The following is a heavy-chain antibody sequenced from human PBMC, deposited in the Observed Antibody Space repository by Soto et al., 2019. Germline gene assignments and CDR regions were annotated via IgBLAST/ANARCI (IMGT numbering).Heavy chain of an antibody. CDR3: ARDPAP. CDR2: IYNSGTT. Sequence: SETLSLTCTVSGGSITRGGYYWSWIRQHPGKGLEWIGYIYNSGTTYYNPSLKSRVTISVDTSKNQFSLKLTSVTAADTAVYYCARDPAPWGQGTLVSVSS. J-gene: IGHJ5*02. V-gene: IGHV4-31*03. CDR1: GGSITRGGYY.